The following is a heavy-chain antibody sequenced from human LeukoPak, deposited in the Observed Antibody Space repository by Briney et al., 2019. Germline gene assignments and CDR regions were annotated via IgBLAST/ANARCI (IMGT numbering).Heavy chain of an antibody. CDR3: ARIPSYYDILTGYPAFRLYYYGMDV. CDR1: GYTFTSYG. D-gene: IGHD3-9*01. CDR2: INPSGGST. Sequence: ASVKVSCKASGYTFTSYGISWVRQAPGQGLEWMGIINPSGGSTSYAQKFQGRVTMTRDTSTSTVYMELSSLRSEDTAVYYCARIPSYYDILTGYPAFRLYYYGMDVWGQGTTVTVSS. J-gene: IGHJ6*02. V-gene: IGHV1-46*01.